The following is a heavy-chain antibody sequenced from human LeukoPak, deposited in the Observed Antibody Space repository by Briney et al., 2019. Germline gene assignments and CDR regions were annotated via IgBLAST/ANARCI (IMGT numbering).Heavy chain of an antibody. Sequence: SETLSLTCTVSGGSISSYYWSWIRQPAGKGLEWIGRIYTSGSTNYNPSLKSRVTMSVDTSKNQFSLNLSSVTAADTAVYYCARESDRYCSSTSCPNWYDPWGQGTLVTVSS. D-gene: IGHD2-2*01. CDR3: ARESDRYCSSTSCPNWYDP. J-gene: IGHJ5*02. V-gene: IGHV4-4*07. CDR1: GGSISSYY. CDR2: IYTSGST.